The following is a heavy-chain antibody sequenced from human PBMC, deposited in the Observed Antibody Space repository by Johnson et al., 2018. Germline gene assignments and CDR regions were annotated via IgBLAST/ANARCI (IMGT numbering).Heavy chain of an antibody. J-gene: IGHJ6*03. CDR1: GYSFTSYW. D-gene: IGHD3-3*01. CDR3: ATHPFGIFGPYYYYMDV. CDR2: IYPGDSDT. V-gene: IGHV5-51*01. Sequence: VQLVESGAEVKKXGESLKISCNGSGYSFTSYWIGWVRQMPGKGLEWMGIIYPGDSDTRYSPSFQGQVTISADKSISTAYLQWSSLKASDTAMYYCATHPFGIFGPYYYYMDVWGKGTTVTVSS.